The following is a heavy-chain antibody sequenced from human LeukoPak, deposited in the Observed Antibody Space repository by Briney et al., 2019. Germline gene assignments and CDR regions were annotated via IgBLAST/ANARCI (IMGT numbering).Heavy chain of an antibody. V-gene: IGHV3-74*01. CDR1: GFIFSNYW. D-gene: IGHD6-6*01. Sequence: GGSLRLSCAASGFIFSNYWMHWVRQAPGKGLVWVSRINGDGSSTTYADSVKGRFTISRDSAKNTLYLQMNSLRAEDTAVYYCARDERAARPSGYYYYMDVWGKGTTVTVSS. CDR2: INGDGSST. J-gene: IGHJ6*03. CDR3: ARDERAARPSGYYYYMDV.